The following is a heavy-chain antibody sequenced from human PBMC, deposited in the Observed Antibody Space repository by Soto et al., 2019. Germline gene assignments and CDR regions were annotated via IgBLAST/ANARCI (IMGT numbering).Heavy chain of an antibody. Sequence: GGSLRLSCTASGFTFRSYALHWVRQAPDKGLEWVTVISYDGSNKYYADSVKGRFTISRDNFKNTLFLQMNSLRVEDTAVYYCAKDRLGGNFDYWGQGTQVTVSS. CDR3: AKDRLGGNFDY. J-gene: IGHJ4*02. CDR1: GFTFRSYA. CDR2: ISYDGSNK. V-gene: IGHV3-30-3*01.